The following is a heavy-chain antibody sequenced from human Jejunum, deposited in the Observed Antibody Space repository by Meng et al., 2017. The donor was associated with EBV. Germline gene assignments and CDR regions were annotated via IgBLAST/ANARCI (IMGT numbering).Heavy chain of an antibody. D-gene: IGHD3-22*01. Sequence: QIRLKESCPTLVKPTPTLTLACTFSGVSLSTSAVGVGWIRQPPEKALEWLALIYGGDDKHYSPSLKSRLTITMDTSKNQVVLTMIDMDPVDTATYYCAHRVRDTVNFDYWGQGTLVTVSS. CDR3: AHRVRDTVNFDY. V-gene: IGHV2-5*02. CDR2: IYGGDDK. J-gene: IGHJ4*02. CDR1: GVSLSTSAVG.